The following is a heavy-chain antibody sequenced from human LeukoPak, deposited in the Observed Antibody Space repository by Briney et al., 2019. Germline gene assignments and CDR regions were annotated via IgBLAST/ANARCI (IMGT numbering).Heavy chain of an antibody. CDR2: ISSSSSYI. Sequence: GGSLRLSCAASRFTFSSYSMNWVRQAPGKGLEWVSSISSSSSYIYYAGSVKGRFTISRDNAKNSLYLQMNSLRAEDTAVYYCARESTMIGDAFDIWGQGTMVTVSS. D-gene: IGHD3-22*01. CDR1: RFTFSSYS. CDR3: ARESTMIGDAFDI. J-gene: IGHJ3*02. V-gene: IGHV3-21*01.